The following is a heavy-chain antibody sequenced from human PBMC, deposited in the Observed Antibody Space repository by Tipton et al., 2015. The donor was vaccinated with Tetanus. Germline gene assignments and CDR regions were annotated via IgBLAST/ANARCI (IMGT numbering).Heavy chain of an antibody. V-gene: IGHV4-31*03. J-gene: IGHJ5*02. CDR1: GGSVSSGAYC. CDR2: ISSRGSP. D-gene: IGHD1-1*01. Sequence: TLSLTCTVSGGSVSSGAYCWSWIRQHPGKGLESTGCISSRGSPYYNPSLTSRVSISVDTSKNQFSLKLTSVTAAETAIYYCARGGDNLTFQRPTGRWFDPWGHGTLVTVSS. CDR3: ARGGDNLTFQRPTGRWFDP.